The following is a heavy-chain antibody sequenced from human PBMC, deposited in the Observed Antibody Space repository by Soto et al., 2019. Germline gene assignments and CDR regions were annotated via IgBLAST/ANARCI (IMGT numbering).Heavy chain of an antibody. J-gene: IGHJ4*02. CDR2: IYNSGST. V-gene: IGHV4-30-4*01. CDR1: GGSISSGDYY. D-gene: IGHD2-15*01. Sequence: QVQLQESGPGLVKPSQTLSLTCTVSGGSISSGDYYWSWIRQPPGKGLEWIGYIYNSGSTYYNPSLKSRVTISVDTSKNQFSLKLSSVTAADTAVYYCAGYCSGGSCYTPWGCWGQGTLVTVSS. CDR3: AGYCSGGSCYTPWGC.